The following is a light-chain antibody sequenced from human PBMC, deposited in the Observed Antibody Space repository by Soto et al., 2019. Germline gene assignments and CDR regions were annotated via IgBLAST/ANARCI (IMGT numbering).Light chain of an antibody. CDR1: QSVSSY. J-gene: IGKJ1*01. V-gene: IGKV3-11*01. Sequence: EIVLTQSPATLSLSPGERATLSCRASQSVSSYLAWYQQKPGQAPRLLIYDASNRATGIPARVSGSGSGTDFTIIISRLEPEDFAVYYCQQYGSSGTLGQGTKVDIK. CDR3: QQYGSSGT. CDR2: DAS.